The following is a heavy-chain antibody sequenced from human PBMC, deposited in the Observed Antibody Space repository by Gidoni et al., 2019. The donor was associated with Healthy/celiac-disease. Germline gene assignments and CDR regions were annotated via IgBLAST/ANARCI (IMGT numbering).Heavy chain of an antibody. CDR2: IYYSGST. J-gene: IGHJ4*02. Sequence: QVQLQESGPGLGKPSETLSLTGTVSGGSISSYYWSWIRQPPGKGLEWIGYIYYSGSTNYHPSLKSRVTISVDTSKNQFSLKLSSVTAAATAVYYCARDLWGSGYHDYWGQGTLVTVSS. CDR3: ARDLWGSGYHDY. CDR1: GGSISSYY. V-gene: IGHV4-59*01. D-gene: IGHD3-22*01.